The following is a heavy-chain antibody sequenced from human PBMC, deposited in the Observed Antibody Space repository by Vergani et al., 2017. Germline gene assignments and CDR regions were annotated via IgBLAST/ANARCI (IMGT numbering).Heavy chain of an antibody. Sequence: QVQLVQSGAEVKRPGSSVKVSCKTSGATFSAYVISWVRQAPGQGLEWMGRITPISGTPNYAQRFQGRVTITADESTTTVYLELSSLRSEDTAVYYCARDRSLYGSGINYKSVLHFPDYWGQGTLVTVSS. CDR2: ITPISGTP. D-gene: IGHD3-10*01. CDR1: GATFSAYV. J-gene: IGHJ4*02. CDR3: ARDRSLYGSGINYKSVLHFPDY. V-gene: IGHV1-69*15.